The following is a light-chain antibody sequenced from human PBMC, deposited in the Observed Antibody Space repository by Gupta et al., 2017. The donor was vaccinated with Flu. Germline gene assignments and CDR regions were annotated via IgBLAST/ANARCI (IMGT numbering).Light chain of an antibody. CDR2: DAS. CDR1: QSVASY. Sequence: EIVLTQSPATLSLSPGERATLSCRASQSVASYLAWYQQKPGQAPRLLISDASNRATAIPARFSGSGSGTDFTLTISSLQPEDFAPYYCQQRSSWPITFGQGTRLEIK. CDR3: QQRSSWPIT. J-gene: IGKJ5*01. V-gene: IGKV3-11*01.